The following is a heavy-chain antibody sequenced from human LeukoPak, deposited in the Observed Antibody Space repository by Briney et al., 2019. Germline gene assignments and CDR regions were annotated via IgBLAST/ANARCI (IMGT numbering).Heavy chain of an antibody. D-gene: IGHD3-10*01. CDR1: GYSFTSYW. V-gene: IGHV5-51*01. J-gene: IGHJ5*02. CDR2: IYPGDSDT. CDR3: ARHPDYYGSGRNWFDP. Sequence: GESLKISCKGSGYSFTSYWIGWVRQMPGKVLEWMGIIYPGDSDTRYSPSFQVQVTISADKSISTAYLQWSSLKASDTAMYYCARHPDYYGSGRNWFDPWGQGTLVTVSS.